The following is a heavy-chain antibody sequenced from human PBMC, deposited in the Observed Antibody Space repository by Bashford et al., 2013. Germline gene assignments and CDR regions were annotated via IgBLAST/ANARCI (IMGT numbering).Heavy chain of an antibody. Sequence: VASVKVSCKASGGTFSSYAISWVRQAPGQGLEWMGGIIPIFGTANYAQKFQGRVTITADESTSTAYMELSSLRSEDTAVYYCARESNSVQYSSSSSAFDIWGQGTMVTVSS. J-gene: IGHJ3*02. CDR3: ARESNSVQYSSSSSAFDI. V-gene: IGHV1-69*13. CDR1: GGTFSSYA. CDR2: IIPIFGTA. D-gene: IGHD6-6*01.